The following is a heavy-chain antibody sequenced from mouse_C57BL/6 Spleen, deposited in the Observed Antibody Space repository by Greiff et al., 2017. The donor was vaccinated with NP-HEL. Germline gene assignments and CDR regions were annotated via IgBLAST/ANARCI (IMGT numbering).Heavy chain of an antibody. CDR1: GYTFTSYW. V-gene: IGHV1-69*01. D-gene: IGHD1-1*01. CDR2: IDPSDSYT. Sequence: QVQLQQPGAELVMPGASVKLSCKASGYTFTSYWMHWVKQRPGQGLEWIGEIDPSDSYTNYNQKFKGKSTLTVDKSSSTAYMQLSSLTSEDSAVYYCARSPYYYGSRHWYFDVWGTGTTVTVSS. J-gene: IGHJ1*03. CDR3: ARSPYYYGSRHWYFDV.